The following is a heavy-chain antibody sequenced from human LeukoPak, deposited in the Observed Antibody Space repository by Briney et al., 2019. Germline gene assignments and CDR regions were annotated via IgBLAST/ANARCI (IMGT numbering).Heavy chain of an antibody. J-gene: IGHJ3*02. CDR3: AREWELLRWHALDI. Sequence: SETLSLTCTVSGGSISSYYWSWIRQPAGKGLEWIGRIYTSGSTNYNPSLKSRVTMSVDTSKNQFSLKLSSVTAADTAVYYCAREWELLRWHALDIWGQGTMVTVSS. CDR1: GGSISSYY. V-gene: IGHV4-4*07. D-gene: IGHD1-26*01. CDR2: IYTSGST.